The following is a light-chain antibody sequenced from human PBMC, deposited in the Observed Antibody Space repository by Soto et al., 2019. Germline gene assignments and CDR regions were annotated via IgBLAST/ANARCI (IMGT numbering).Light chain of an antibody. V-gene: IGLV3-21*02. CDR3: QVWDSSSDHVV. Sequence: SYEPTQPPSVSVAPGQTARITCGGNNIGSKSVHWYQQKPGQAPVLVVYDDSDRPSGSPERFSGSNSGNTATLTISRVEAGDEADYYCQVWDSSSDHVVFGGGTQLTVL. J-gene: IGLJ2*01. CDR1: NIGSKS. CDR2: DDS.